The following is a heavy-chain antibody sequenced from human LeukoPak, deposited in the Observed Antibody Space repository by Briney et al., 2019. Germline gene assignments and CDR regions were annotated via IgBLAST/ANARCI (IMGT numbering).Heavy chain of an antibody. D-gene: IGHD2-21*02. CDR2: ISGTSGTI. CDR3: AKRLGDPRDFDY. CDR1: GFTFSNYA. V-gene: IGHV3-23*01. J-gene: IGHJ4*02. Sequence: GGSLRLSCAASGFTFSNYAMGWVRQAPGKGLEWVSGISGTSGTINYAAPVKGRFTISRDNSKNTLYLQMNSLRVDDMAVYYCAKRLGDPRDFDYWGQGTLVTVSS.